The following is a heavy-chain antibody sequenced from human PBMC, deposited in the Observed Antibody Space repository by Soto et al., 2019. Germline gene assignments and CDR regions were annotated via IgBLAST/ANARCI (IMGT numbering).Heavy chain of an antibody. V-gene: IGHV1-18*01. Sequence: QVKLVQSGTEVKKPGASMKVSCKASGYSFGTSGISWVRQAPGQWLEWMGWISAYNGNTNYEQKLQDRVTMTTDTSTNTAYVELGSLRSDDTAVYYCARAGQYYDSSGYANWGQGTLVTVSS. CDR3: ARAGQYYDSSGYAN. D-gene: IGHD3-22*01. CDR1: GYSFGTSG. CDR2: ISAYNGNT. J-gene: IGHJ4*02.